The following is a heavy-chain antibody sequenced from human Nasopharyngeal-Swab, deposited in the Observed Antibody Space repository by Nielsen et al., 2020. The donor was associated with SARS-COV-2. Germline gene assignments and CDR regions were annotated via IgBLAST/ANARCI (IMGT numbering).Heavy chain of an antibody. CDR3: ARGATIFGVVAYGMDV. Sequence: ASVKVSCKASGYTFTSYGISWVRQAPGQGLEWMGWISAYNGNTNYAQKLQGRVTMTTDTSTSTAYMELRSLRSDDTAVYYCARGATIFGVVAYGMDVWGQGTTVTVSS. CDR2: ISAYNGNT. CDR1: GYTFTSYG. V-gene: IGHV1-18*01. J-gene: IGHJ6*02. D-gene: IGHD3-3*01.